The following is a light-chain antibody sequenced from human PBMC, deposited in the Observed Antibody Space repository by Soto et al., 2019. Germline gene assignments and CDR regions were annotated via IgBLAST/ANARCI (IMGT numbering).Light chain of an antibody. J-gene: IGKJ4*01. CDR1: QSVISNY. Sequence: EIVLTQSPCTLSLSPGERATLSCRASQSVISNYLTWYQQKPGRAPRRLIYHASNRAAGTPDRFSGSGSGTDITLTISRLEHEDFSVYFCQQYASSPLTFGGGTKVEIK. CDR3: QQYASSPLT. CDR2: HAS. V-gene: IGKV3-20*01.